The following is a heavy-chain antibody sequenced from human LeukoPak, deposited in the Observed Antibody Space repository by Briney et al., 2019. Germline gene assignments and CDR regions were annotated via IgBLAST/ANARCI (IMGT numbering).Heavy chain of an antibody. V-gene: IGHV3-48*01. J-gene: IGHJ4*02. CDR2: ISIISSTI. Sequence: GGSLRLSCAASGFTFSSYDMNWVRQAPGKGLEWVSYISIISSTIYYADSVKGRFTISRDDSKNSVYLQMNSLRAEDTAVYYCARTYERDLDSWGQGTLVTVSS. D-gene: IGHD5-12*01. CDR1: GFTFSSYD. CDR3: ARTYERDLDS.